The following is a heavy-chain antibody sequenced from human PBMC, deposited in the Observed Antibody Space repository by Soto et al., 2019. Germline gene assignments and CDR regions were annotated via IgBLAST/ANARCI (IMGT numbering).Heavy chain of an antibody. CDR3: ARDGGASTFDFGS. CDR2: ITGSGVTM. CDR1: GFTFSDHS. J-gene: IGHJ4*02. Sequence: GGSLRLSCAASGFTFSDHSLNWIRQAPGKGLEWISYITGSGVTMYAESVKGRFTISRDNAKNSLYLQMDSLRAEDTAVYYCARDGGASTFDFGSWGQGTLVTVSS. D-gene: IGHD3-16*01. V-gene: IGHV3-48*04.